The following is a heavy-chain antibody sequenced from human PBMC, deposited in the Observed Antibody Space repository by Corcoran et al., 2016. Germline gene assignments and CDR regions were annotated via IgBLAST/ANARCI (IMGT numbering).Heavy chain of an antibody. CDR3: ARTWGSGHRNYFDY. Sequence: QVTLKESGPALVKPTQTLTLTCTFSGFSLSTSGMRVSWIRQPPGKALEWLARIDWDDDKFYSTSLKTRLNISKDTSKNQVVLTMTNMDPVDTATYYCARTWGSGHRNYFDYWGQGTLVTVSS. D-gene: IGHD5-12*01. CDR1: GFSLSTSGMR. V-gene: IGHV2-70*04. J-gene: IGHJ4*02. CDR2: IDWDDDK.